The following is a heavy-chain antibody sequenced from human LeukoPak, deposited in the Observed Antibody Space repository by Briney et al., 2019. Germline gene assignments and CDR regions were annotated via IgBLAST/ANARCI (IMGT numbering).Heavy chain of an antibody. Sequence: GGSLRLSCAASGFTFSSYSMNWVRQAPGKGLEWVSSISSSSSYIYYADSVKGRFTISRDNAKNSLYLQMNSLRAEDTAVYYCASVGYCSSTSCYVGYYYYYYMDVWGKGTTVTVSS. CDR2: ISSSSSYI. CDR1: GFTFSSYS. J-gene: IGHJ6*03. CDR3: ASVGYCSSTSCYVGYYYYYYMDV. V-gene: IGHV3-21*01. D-gene: IGHD2-2*01.